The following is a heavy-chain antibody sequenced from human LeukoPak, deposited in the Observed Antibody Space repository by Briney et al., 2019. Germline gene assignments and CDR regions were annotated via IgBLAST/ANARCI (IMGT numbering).Heavy chain of an antibody. J-gene: IGHJ4*02. Sequence: PGGSLRLSCAASGFTFSSYAMSWVRQAPGEGLEWVSTITGGVGSTYYAGSVKGRFTISRDNSKNTLYLQMNSLRAEDTAVYYCAKRPKGYFDYWGQGTLVTVSS. V-gene: IGHV3-23*01. CDR3: AKRPKGYFDY. CDR1: GFTFSSYA. CDR2: ITGGVGST.